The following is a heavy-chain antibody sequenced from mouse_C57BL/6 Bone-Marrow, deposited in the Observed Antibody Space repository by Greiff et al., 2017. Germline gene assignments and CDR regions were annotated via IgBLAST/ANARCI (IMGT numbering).Heavy chain of an antibody. CDR3: ARWGDGYYAVGFAY. Sequence: QVQLQQPGAELVKPGASVKLSCKASGYTFTSYWMHWVKQRPGRGLEWIGRIDPKSGGTKYNEKFKSKATLTLDKPSSTAYMQLSSLTSEDSAVYYCARWGDGYYAVGFAYWGQGTLVTVSA. D-gene: IGHD2-3*01. CDR1: GYTFTSYW. V-gene: IGHV1-72*01. J-gene: IGHJ3*01. CDR2: IDPKSGGT.